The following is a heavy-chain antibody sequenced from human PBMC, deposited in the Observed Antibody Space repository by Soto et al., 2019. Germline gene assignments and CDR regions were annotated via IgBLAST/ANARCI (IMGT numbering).Heavy chain of an antibody. CDR1: GYTFTGYY. J-gene: IGHJ6*02. Sequence: ASVKVSCKASGYTFTGYYMHWVRQAPGQGLEWMGWINPNSGGTNYAQKFQGRVTMTRDTSISTAYMELSRLRSDDTAVYYCASRRLLWFGELSSSYNYYYGMGVWGQGTTVTVSS. D-gene: IGHD3-10*01. CDR2: INPNSGGT. V-gene: IGHV1-2*02. CDR3: ASRRLLWFGELSSSYNYYYGMGV.